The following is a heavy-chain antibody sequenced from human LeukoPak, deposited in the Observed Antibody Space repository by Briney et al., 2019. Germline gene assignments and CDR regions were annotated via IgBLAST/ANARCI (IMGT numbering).Heavy chain of an antibody. CDR2: ISGSGGST. J-gene: IGHJ4*02. V-gene: IGHV3-23*01. CDR3: AKLPPGYCSSTSCAGDY. Sequence: QTGGSLRLSCAASGFTFSSYAMSWVRQAPGKGLEWVSAISGSGGSTYYADSVKGRFTISRDNSKNTLYLQMNSLRAEDTAVYYCAKLPPGYCSSTSCAGDYWGQGTLVTVSS. CDR1: GFTFSSYA. D-gene: IGHD2-2*01.